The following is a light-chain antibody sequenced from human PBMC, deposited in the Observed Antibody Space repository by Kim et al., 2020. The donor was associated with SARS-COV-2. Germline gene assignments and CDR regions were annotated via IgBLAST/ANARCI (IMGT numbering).Light chain of an antibody. CDR1: QGISNS. V-gene: IGKV1-27*01. Sequence: DIQMTQSPSSLSASVGDRVTITCRASQGISNSLAWYKQKPGKGPKVLIYDASTLQSGVPSRFSGSGSGTDFTLTISSLEPEDVATYYCQKYNSAPWTLGQGTKVDIK. CDR2: DAS. J-gene: IGKJ1*01. CDR3: QKYNSAPWT.